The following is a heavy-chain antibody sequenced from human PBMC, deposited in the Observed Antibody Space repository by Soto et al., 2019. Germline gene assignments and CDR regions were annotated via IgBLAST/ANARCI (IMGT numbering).Heavy chain of an antibody. CDR1: GGSISSSSYY. D-gene: IGHD2-15*01. V-gene: IGHV4-39*01. J-gene: IGHJ4*02. Sequence: SETLSLTCTVSGGSISSSSYYWGWIRQPPGKGMEWIGRIYYSGSTYYNPSLKRRVTISVDTSKNQFSLKLSSVTAADTAVYYCARHTPAISIADHWGQGTLVTV. CDR3: ARHTPAISIADH. CDR2: IYYSGST.